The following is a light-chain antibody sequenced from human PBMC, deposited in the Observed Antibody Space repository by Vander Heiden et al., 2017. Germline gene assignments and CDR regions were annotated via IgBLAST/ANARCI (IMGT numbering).Light chain of an antibody. Sequence: QSVLTPPPSVSAAPGQKVTISGSGSSSNIGSSYVSWYQQLPGTAPKLLIYDNNKRPSGIPDRVSGSKSGTAATLGITGVQTGDEADYYCGTWDTSLSVVVFGGGTKLTVL. CDR1: SSNIGSSY. CDR2: DNN. CDR3: GTWDTSLSVVV. V-gene: IGLV1-51*01. J-gene: IGLJ2*01.